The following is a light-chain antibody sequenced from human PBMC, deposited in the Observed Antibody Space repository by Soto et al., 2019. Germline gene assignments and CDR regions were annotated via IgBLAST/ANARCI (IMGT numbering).Light chain of an antibody. Sequence: QSVLTQPASVSRTPAQSITVSCTGTSSDVGGYNYVSWYQQHPGKAPKVMIYDVSKRPSGVSNRFSGSKSGNTASLTISGLQVEDEADYYCSSYTSGSTRVVFGGGTKLTVL. V-gene: IGLV2-14*03. CDR3: SSYTSGSTRVV. CDR1: SSDVGGYNY. J-gene: IGLJ2*01. CDR2: DVS.